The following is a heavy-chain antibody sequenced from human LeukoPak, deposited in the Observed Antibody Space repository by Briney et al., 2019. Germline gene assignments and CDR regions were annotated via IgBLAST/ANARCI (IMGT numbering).Heavy chain of an antibody. CDR2: ISADNGDI. D-gene: IGHD3-10*01. Sequence: ASVKVSCKASGGTFSSYGISWVRQAPGQGLEWMGSISADNGDINYAEKLQGRVTVTTDTSTSTAYMELRSLTFDDTAVYYCARDDGGFGELRYWGQGTLVTVSS. CDR1: GGTFSSYG. V-gene: IGHV1-18*01. CDR3: ARDDGGFGELRY. J-gene: IGHJ4*02.